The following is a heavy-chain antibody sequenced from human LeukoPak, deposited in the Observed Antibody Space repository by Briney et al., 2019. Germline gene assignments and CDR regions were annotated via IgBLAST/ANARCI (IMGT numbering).Heavy chain of an antibody. CDR2: LYSGGIS. CDR1: GFSASRNY. V-gene: IGHV3-53*01. Sequence: GGSLRLSCAVSGFSASRNYMNWVRQVPGKGLEWVSVLYSGGISRYADSVKGRFTISRDNSKNILYLQMNSLRAEDTAVYFCAGDRGDDYIPGGAFDIWGQGTMVTVSS. D-gene: IGHD3-16*01. CDR3: AGDRGDDYIPGGAFDI. J-gene: IGHJ3*02.